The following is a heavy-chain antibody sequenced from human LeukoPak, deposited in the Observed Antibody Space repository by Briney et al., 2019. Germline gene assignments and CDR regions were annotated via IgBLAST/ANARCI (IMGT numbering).Heavy chain of an antibody. D-gene: IGHD6-13*01. J-gene: IGHJ4*02. CDR1: GGPISSYY. V-gene: IGHV4-4*07. CDR2: IYTSGST. Sequence: SETLSLTCTVSGGPISSYYWTCIRQPAGKGLEWIGRIYTSGSTNYNPSLKSRVTISVDKSKNQFSLKLSSVTAADTAVYYCATQQLVPSPFDYWGQGTMVTVSS. CDR3: ATQQLVPSPFDY.